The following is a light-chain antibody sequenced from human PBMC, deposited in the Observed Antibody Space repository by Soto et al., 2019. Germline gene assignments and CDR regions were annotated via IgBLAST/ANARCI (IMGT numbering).Light chain of an antibody. CDR1: QSVSSN. CDR3: QHYNNWPSIT. V-gene: IGKV3-15*01. Sequence: EIVMTQSPATLSVSPGERATLSCRASQSVSSNLAWFQQKPGQAPRLLIYGASTRATGIPARFSGSGSGTEFTLTISSLQSEDFAVYYCQHYNNWPSITFGQGTRLEMK. J-gene: IGKJ5*01. CDR2: GAS.